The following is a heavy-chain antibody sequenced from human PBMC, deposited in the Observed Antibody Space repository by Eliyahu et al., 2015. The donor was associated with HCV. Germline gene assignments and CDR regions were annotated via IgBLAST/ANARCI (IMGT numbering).Heavy chain of an antibody. V-gene: IGHV3-7*01. CDR1: GFTLSNYW. CDR3: VRTGTQDSWFFDL. Sequence: EVQLVESGGGLVQPGGSLGLSCAASGFTLSNYWMSWVRQAPGKGLEWVANIQQQGSPKYYVDSVKGRFTVSRDNAKNSLSLQMNSLRPEDAAIYYCVRTGTQDSWFFDLWGRGTLVTVSS. D-gene: IGHD3-10*01. CDR2: IQQQGSPK. J-gene: IGHJ2*01.